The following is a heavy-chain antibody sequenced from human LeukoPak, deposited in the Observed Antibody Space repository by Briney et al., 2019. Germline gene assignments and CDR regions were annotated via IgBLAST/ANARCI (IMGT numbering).Heavy chain of an antibody. CDR2: IYYTGGT. CDR3: AKEIVGAPTPGAY. J-gene: IGHJ4*02. D-gene: IGHD1-26*01. Sequence: PSETLSLTCTVSGGSISPFYWNWIRQPPGKGLEWIGYIYYTGGTSYSPSLNSRATISVDTSKNQISLKLNSVTAADTAVYYCAKEIVGAPTPGAYWGQGILVTVSS. CDR1: GGSISPFY. V-gene: IGHV4-59*12.